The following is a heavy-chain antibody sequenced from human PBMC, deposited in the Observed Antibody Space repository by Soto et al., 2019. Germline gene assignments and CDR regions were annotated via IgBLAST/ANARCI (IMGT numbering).Heavy chain of an antibody. CDR2: IYYSGST. D-gene: IGHD6-13*01. CDR3: ARDVGSSWYEDYYYYGMDV. V-gene: IGHV4-59*01. CDR1: GGSISSYY. J-gene: IGHJ6*02. Sequence: PSETLSLTCTVSGGSISSYYWSWIRQPPGKGLEWIGYIYYSGSTNYNPSLKSRVTISVDTSKNQFSLKLSSVTAADTAVYYCARDVGSSWYEDYYYYGMDVWGQGTTVTVSS.